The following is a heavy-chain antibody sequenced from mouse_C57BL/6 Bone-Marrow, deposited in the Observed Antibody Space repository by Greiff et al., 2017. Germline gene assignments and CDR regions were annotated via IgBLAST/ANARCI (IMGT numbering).Heavy chain of an antibody. CDR2: INPGSGGT. CDR1: GYAFTNYL. CDR3: ARGRGTYYVDY. V-gene: IGHV1-54*01. D-gene: IGHD3-3*01. Sequence: VKLQQSGAELVRPGTSVKVSCKASGYAFTNYLIEWVKQRPGQGLEWIGVINPGSGGTNYNEKFKGKATLTADKSSSTAYMQLSSLTSEDSAVYFCARGRGTYYVDYWGQGTTLTVSS. J-gene: IGHJ2*01.